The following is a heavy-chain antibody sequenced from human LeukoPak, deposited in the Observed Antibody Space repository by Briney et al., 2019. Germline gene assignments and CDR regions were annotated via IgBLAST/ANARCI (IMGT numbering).Heavy chain of an antibody. CDR2: INPNSGGT. D-gene: IGHD6-13*01. Sequence: ASVKVSCKASGYTFTGYYMHWVRQAPGQGLGWMGWINPNSGGTNYAQKFQGRVTMTRDTSISTAYMELSRLRSDDTAVYYCARDRSSSRFGYYYYGMDVWGQGTTVTVSS. J-gene: IGHJ6*02. CDR3: ARDRSSSRFGYYYYGMDV. CDR1: GYTFTGYY. V-gene: IGHV1-2*02.